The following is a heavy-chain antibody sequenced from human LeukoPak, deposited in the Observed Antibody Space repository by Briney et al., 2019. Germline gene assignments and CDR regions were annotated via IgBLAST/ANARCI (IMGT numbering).Heavy chain of an antibody. CDR3: ARIEYSGYDFRGAADY. CDR2: IYYTGST. J-gene: IGHJ4*02. Sequence: SQTLSLTCTVSGGSISSGSYYWSWIRQPPGKGLEWIGHIYYTGSTNYNPSLKRRVTISVDTSKNQFSLRLSSVTTADTARYYCARIEYSGYDFRGAADYWGQGALVTVSS. CDR1: GGSISSGSYY. D-gene: IGHD5-12*01. V-gene: IGHV4-61*01.